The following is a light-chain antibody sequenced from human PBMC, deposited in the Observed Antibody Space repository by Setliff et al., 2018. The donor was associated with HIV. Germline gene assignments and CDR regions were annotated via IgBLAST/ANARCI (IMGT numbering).Light chain of an antibody. J-gene: IGLJ1*01. CDR3: SSYTSSSPLYV. CDR1: SSDVGGYNY. CDR2: EVS. V-gene: IGLV2-14*01. Sequence: QSVLTQPASVSGSPGQSITISCTGTSSDVGGYNYVSWYQQHPGKAPKLMIYEVSNRPSGVSDRCSGSKSGNTASLTISGLQTEDEADYFCSSYTSSSPLYVFGTGTKGTVL.